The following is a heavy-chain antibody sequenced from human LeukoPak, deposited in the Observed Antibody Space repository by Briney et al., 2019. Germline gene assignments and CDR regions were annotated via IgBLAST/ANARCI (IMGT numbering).Heavy chain of an antibody. CDR2: IYHSGST. J-gene: IGHJ4*02. V-gene: IGHV4-4*03. CDR3: AREVDYGDRAFDY. Sequence: PGTLSLTCAVSGGSISSSNWWSWVRQPPGKGLEWIGEIYHSGSTNYNPSLKSRVTVSVDKSKNQFSLKLSSVTAADTAVYYCAREVDYGDRAFDYWGQGTLVTVSS. CDR1: GGSISSSNW. D-gene: IGHD4-17*01.